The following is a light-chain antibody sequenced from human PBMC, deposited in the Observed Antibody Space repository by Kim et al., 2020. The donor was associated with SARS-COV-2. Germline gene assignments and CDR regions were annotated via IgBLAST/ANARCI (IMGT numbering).Light chain of an antibody. Sequence: EIVMTQSPATLSVSPGERATLSCRASQSVSSNLAWYQQKPGRAPRLLIYGASTRATGIPARFSGGGSGTEFTLTISSLQSEDFAVYYCQQYNNWRPYTFGQGTKLEI. J-gene: IGKJ2*01. V-gene: IGKV3-15*01. CDR2: GAS. CDR1: QSVSSN. CDR3: QQYNNWRPYT.